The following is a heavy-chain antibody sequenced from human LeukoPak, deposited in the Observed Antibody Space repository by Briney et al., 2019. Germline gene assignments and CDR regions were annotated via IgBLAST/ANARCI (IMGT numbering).Heavy chain of an antibody. V-gene: IGHV4-59*12. J-gene: IGHJ4*02. CDR3: ARDAGATVVKRGLDY. CDR1: GGSISSYY. CDR2: IYYSGST. Sequence: SETLSLTCTVSGGSISSYYWSWIRQPPGKGLEWIGYIYYSGSTNYNPSLKSRVTISVDTSKNQFSLKLSSVTAADTAVYYCARDAGATVVKRGLDYWGQGTLVTVSS. D-gene: IGHD4-23*01.